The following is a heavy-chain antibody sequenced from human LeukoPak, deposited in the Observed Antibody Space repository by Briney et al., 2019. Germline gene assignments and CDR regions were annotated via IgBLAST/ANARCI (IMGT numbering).Heavy chain of an antibody. CDR2: IIPIFGTA. CDR3: AREVTIFGVVTYYYGMDV. D-gene: IGHD3-3*01. Sequence: SVKVSCKASGGTFSSYAISWVRQAPGQGLEWTGGIIPIFGTANYAQKFQGRVTITADESTSTAYMELSSLRSEDTAVYYCAREVTIFGVVTYYYGMDVWGQGTTVTVSS. CDR1: GGTFSSYA. V-gene: IGHV1-69*13. J-gene: IGHJ6*02.